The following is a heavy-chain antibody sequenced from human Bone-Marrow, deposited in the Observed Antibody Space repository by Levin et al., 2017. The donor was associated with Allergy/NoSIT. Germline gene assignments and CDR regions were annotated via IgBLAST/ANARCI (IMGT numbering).Heavy chain of an antibody. CDR3: ARHVRAVAGTGDDAFDI. D-gene: IGHD6-19*01. V-gene: IGHV4-59*08. Sequence: SQTLSLTCTVSGGSISSYYWSWIRQPPGKGLEWIGYIYYSGSTNYNPSLKSRVTISVDTSKNQFSLKLSSVTAADTAVYYCARHVRAVAGTGDDAFDIWGQGTMVTVSS. CDR2: IYYSGST. CDR1: GGSISSYY. J-gene: IGHJ3*02.